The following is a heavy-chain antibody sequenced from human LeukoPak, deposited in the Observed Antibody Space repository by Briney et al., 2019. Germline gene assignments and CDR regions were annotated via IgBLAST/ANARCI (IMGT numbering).Heavy chain of an antibody. Sequence: PGRSLRLSCAASGFTFSSYGMHWVRQAPGKGLEWVAVIWYDGSNKYYADSVKGRFTISRDNSKNTLYLQMNSLRAEDTAVYYCARDPSAVVALLGMDVWGQGTTATVSS. CDR2: IWYDGSNK. CDR1: GFTFSSYG. V-gene: IGHV3-33*01. J-gene: IGHJ6*02. D-gene: IGHD2-15*01. CDR3: ARDPSAVVALLGMDV.